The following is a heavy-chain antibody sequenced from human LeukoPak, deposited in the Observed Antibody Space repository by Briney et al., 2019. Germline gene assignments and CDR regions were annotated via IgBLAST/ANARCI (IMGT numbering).Heavy chain of an antibody. CDR2: SYYSGST. CDR3: ARTLTGGTYGSGAYSFFDY. CDR1: GGSVSSYY. D-gene: IGHD3-10*01. Sequence: PETLSLTCTVSGGSVSSYYWTWVRQPPGKGLEWIGYSYYSGSTNYNPSLRSRVTISVDTSKNQFSLKLTSVTAADAAVYYCARTLTGGTYGSGAYSFFDYWGQGTLVTVSS. J-gene: IGHJ4*02. V-gene: IGHV4-59*08.